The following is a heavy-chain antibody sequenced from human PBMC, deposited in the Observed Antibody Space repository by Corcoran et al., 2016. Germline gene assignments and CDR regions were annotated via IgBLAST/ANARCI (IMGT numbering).Heavy chain of an antibody. CDR3: ASVTYSDFSDFDS. V-gene: IGHV1-2*02. J-gene: IGHJ4*02. CDR1: GYTFTAFY. D-gene: IGHD3-22*01. CDR2: IYPSSGGT. Sequence: QVQLVQSGADVKEPGASVKVSCKTSGYTFTAFYMHWVRQAPGQGREWLGWIYPSSGGTNYAQKFQGRVTMTRVTSITTAYMELSGLRSDDTAIYYGASVTYSDFSDFDSWGQGTLVIVSS.